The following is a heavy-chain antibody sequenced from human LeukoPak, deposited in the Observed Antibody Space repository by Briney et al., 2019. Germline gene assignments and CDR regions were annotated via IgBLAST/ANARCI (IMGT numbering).Heavy chain of an antibody. CDR1: GVSMNSHY. Sequence: SETLSLTCNVSGVSMNSHYLNWIRQPPGKGLEWIGFISGSGSTNYNPSLMSRVTMSVETSKRQFSLKLRSVTAADTAVYYCVVSPNQDFYDYWGQGTLVTVSS. CDR2: ISGSGST. J-gene: IGHJ4*02. CDR3: VVSPNQDFYDY. V-gene: IGHV4-4*09.